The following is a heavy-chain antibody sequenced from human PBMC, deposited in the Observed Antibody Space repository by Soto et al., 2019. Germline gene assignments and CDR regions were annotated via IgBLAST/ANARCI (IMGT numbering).Heavy chain of an antibody. V-gene: IGHV4-59*08. D-gene: IGHD6-13*01. CDR1: GGSISSYY. Sequence: SETLSLTCTVSGGSISSYYWSWIRQPPGKGLEWIGYIYYSGSTNYNPSLKSRVTISVDTSKNQFSLKLSSVTAADTAVYYCARHPPYSSSWYEWFDPWGQGTLVTVSS. J-gene: IGHJ5*02. CDR3: ARHPPYSSSWYEWFDP. CDR2: IYYSGST.